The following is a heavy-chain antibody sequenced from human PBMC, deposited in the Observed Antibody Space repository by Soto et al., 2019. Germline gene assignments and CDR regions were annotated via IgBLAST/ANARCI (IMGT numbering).Heavy chain of an antibody. Sequence: PGGSLRLSCAASGFTVSSKYMSWVRQAPGKGLEWVSVIYSGGSTYYADSVKGRFTISRDNSKNTLYLQMNSLRAEDTAVYYCARGYYDSTGYTAQFDYWGQGTLVT. J-gene: IGHJ4*02. CDR2: IYSGGST. CDR3: ARGYYDSTGYTAQFDY. V-gene: IGHV3-66*01. CDR1: GFTVSSKY. D-gene: IGHD3-22*01.